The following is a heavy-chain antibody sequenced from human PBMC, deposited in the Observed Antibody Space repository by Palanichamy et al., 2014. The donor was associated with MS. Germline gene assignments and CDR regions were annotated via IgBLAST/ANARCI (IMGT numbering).Heavy chain of an antibody. J-gene: IGHJ3*02. CDR2: IRYDGSNK. Sequence: QVQLVESGGGVVQPGGSLRLSCAASGFTFSSYGMQWVRQAPGKGLEWVSFIRYDGSNKYYADSVKGRFTISRDNSKNTLYLQMTSLRPGDTAVYYCANNDPSDAFDIWGQGTMVTVSS. CDR3: ANNDPSDAFDI. V-gene: IGHV3-30*02. D-gene: IGHD2-8*01. CDR1: GFTFSSYG.